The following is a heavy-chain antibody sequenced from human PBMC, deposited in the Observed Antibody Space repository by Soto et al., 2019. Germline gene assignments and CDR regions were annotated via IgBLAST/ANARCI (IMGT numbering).Heavy chain of an antibody. CDR1: GDSVSSNSAS. CDR3: ARGPNSSSWYWFDP. J-gene: IGHJ5*02. V-gene: IGHV6-1*01. Sequence: SQTLSLTCAISGDSVSSNSASWNWIRQSPSRGLEWLGRTYYRSKWYNDYAVSVKSRITINPDTSKNQFSLQLNSVPPEDTAVYYCARGPNSSSWYWFDPWGQGTLVTVSS. CDR2: TYYRSKWYN. D-gene: IGHD6-13*01.